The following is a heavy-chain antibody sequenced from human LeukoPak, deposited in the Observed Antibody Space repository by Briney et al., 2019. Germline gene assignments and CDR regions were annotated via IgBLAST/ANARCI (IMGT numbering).Heavy chain of an antibody. D-gene: IGHD3-22*01. J-gene: IGHJ4*02. CDR2: ISAYNGNA. CDR3: ARDPDSSGYPLGY. CDR1: GYTFTSYG. V-gene: IGHV1-18*01. Sequence: ASVKVSCKASGYTFTSYGISWVRQAPGQGLEWMGWISAYNGNANYAQKLQGRVTMTTDTSTSTVYMELRSLRSDDTAVYYCARDPDSSGYPLGYWGQGTLVTVSS.